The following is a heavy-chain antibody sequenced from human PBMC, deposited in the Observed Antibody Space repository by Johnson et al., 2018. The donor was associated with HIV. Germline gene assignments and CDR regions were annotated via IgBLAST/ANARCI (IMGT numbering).Heavy chain of an antibody. CDR1: GFTFSSNY. CDR2: IYSGGST. Sequence: VQLVESGGGVVQPGRSLRLSCAASGFTFSSNYMSWVRQAPGKGLEWVSVIYSGGSTSYADSVKGRFTISRDNSKNTLYLQMNSLRAEDTAVYYCARSAGLLGRAFDIWGQGTMVTVSS. V-gene: IGHV3-66*02. D-gene: IGHD2-15*01. J-gene: IGHJ3*02. CDR3: ARSAGLLGRAFDI.